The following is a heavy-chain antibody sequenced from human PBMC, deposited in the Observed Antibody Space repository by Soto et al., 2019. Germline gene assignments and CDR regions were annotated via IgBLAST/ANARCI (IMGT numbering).Heavy chain of an antibody. CDR2: INHSGST. V-gene: IGHV4-34*01. J-gene: IGHJ4*02. CDR3: ARERNRIAAAVRVDY. CDR1: GGSFSGYY. D-gene: IGHD6-13*01. Sequence: PSETLSLTYAVYGGSFSGYYWSWIRQPPGKGLEWIGEINHSGSTNYNPSLKSRVTISVDTSKNQFSLKLSSVTAADTAVYYCARERNRIAAAVRVDYWGQGTLVTVSS.